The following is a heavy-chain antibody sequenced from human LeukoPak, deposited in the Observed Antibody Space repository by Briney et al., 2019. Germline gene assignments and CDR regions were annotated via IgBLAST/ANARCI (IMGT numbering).Heavy chain of an antibody. Sequence: SETLSLTCTVSGYSISSGSYYWSWIRQPAGKELEWIGRIYTTGSTNYSPSLKSRVTISADTSKNQFSLKLSSVTAADTAVYYCARDNPFKYDYVNWGQGTLVTVSS. J-gene: IGHJ4*02. CDR1: GYSISSGSYY. CDR2: IYTTGST. CDR3: ARDNPFKYDYVN. D-gene: IGHD3-16*01. V-gene: IGHV4-61*02.